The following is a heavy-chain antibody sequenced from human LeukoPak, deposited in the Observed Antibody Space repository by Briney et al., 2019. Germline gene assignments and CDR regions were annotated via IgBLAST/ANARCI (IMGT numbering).Heavy chain of an antibody. D-gene: IGHD5-18*01. CDR3: ARGNSYSWDY. J-gene: IGHJ4*02. V-gene: IGHV3-74*01. Sequence: PGGSLRLSCAASGFTFSSYWMHWVRQAPGKGLVWVSCLNSDGSSTNYADSVKGRFTISRDNAKNTLYLQMNSLRAEDTAVYYCARGNSYSWDYWGQGTLVTVSS. CDR1: GFTFSSYW. CDR2: LNSDGSST.